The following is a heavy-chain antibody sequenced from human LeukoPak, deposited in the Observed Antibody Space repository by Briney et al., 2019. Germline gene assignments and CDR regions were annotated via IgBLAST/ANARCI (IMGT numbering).Heavy chain of an antibody. Sequence: PGGSLRLSCAASGFTLTSDSMNWVRQAPGKGLEWISYISSGATTTYYADSVKGRFTISRDNAKNTLSLQMNSLRVDDTAVYYCAKGTVGAKYWGQGTLVIVSS. CDR1: GFTLTSDS. J-gene: IGHJ4*02. CDR3: AKGTVGAKY. V-gene: IGHV3-48*04. CDR2: ISSGATTT. D-gene: IGHD1-26*01.